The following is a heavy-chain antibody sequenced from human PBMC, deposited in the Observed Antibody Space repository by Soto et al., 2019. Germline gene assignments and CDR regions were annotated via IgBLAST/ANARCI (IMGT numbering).Heavy chain of an antibody. CDR3: ARSRTAADAFDI. J-gene: IGHJ3*02. CDR2: ISGSGGST. V-gene: IGHV3-23*01. D-gene: IGHD2-2*01. Sequence: GGSLRLSCAASGFTFSSYAMSCVRQAPGKGLEWVSAISGSGGSTYYADSVKGRFTISRDNSKNTLYLQMNSLRAEDTAVYYCARSRTAADAFDIWGQGTMVTVSS. CDR1: GFTFSSYA.